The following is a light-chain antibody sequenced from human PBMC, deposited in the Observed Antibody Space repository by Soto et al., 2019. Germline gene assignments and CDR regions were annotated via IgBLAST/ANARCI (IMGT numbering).Light chain of an antibody. CDR3: QHTLKWPPT. J-gene: IGKJ1*01. CDR1: QSFSSSY. Sequence: ENVLTQSPGTLSLSPGERATLSCRASQSFSSSYLAWYQQKPGQAPRLLIYGTSTRATGVPDRFSGSGSATEFTLTISSLQSEDFALYYCQHTLKWPPTFGQGTKVDIK. V-gene: IGKV3-20*01. CDR2: GTS.